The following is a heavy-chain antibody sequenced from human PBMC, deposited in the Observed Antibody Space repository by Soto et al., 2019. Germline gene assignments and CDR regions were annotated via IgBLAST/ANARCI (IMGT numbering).Heavy chain of an antibody. J-gene: IGHJ6*02. V-gene: IGHV3-74*01. CDR3: ARGVRNYYGMDV. CDR1: GFIFNLYW. Sequence: EVQLVESGGGLVQPGGSLRLSCAASGFIFNLYWMHWIRQAPGKGLVWVSRLNMDGSTTNYADSVKGRFIISRDSSKNTVYLQMYDLRAEDTAMYYCARGVRNYYGMDVWGQGTTVTVSS. CDR2: LNMDGSTT.